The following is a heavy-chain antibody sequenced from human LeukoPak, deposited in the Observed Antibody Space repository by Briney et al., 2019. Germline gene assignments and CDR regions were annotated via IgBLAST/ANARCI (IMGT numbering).Heavy chain of an antibody. CDR1: GFYFDSYT. V-gene: IGHV3-48*01. CDR2: IISSSRTI. CDR3: ARRDTAMALDY. Sequence: GGPLRLSCAASGFYFDSYTMNWVRQAPGKGLEWVSYIISSSRTIYYADSVKGRFTISRDNAKNSLYLQMNSLRAEDTAVYYCARRDTAMALDYWGQGTLVTVSS. J-gene: IGHJ4*02. D-gene: IGHD5-18*01.